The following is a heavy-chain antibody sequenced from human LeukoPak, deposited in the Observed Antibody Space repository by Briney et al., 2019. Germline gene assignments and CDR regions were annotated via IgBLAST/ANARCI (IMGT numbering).Heavy chain of an antibody. CDR3: ASCWVWAGDY. CDR1: GGSISNVY. Sequence: SETLSLTCTAAGGSISNVYWGFIRQPPGKGLEWIGYIYYSGSTNYNPSLKSRVTISVDTSKKQFSLNVSSVTAADTDVYYCASCWVWAGDYWGQGTLVTVSS. V-gene: IGHV4-59*08. CDR2: IYYSGST. D-gene: IGHD6-13*01. J-gene: IGHJ4*02.